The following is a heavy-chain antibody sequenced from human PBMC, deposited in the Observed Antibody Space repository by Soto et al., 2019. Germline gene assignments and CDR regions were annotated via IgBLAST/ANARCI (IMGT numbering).Heavy chain of an antibody. Sequence: QVQLVQSGAEVTKPGASVKVCCKAPRDSFTASFMQWVRQAPGQGLAGMGWINPNNGATHYGLSFLGMITRTRDTFISSASMELGSLRSYATAVYYWASRVPGARFDRWGQGILGIVAS. J-gene: IGHJ5*02. V-gene: IGHV1-2*02. D-gene: IGHD2-8*02. CDR3: ASRVPGARFDR. CDR2: INPNNGAT. CDR1: RDSFTASF.